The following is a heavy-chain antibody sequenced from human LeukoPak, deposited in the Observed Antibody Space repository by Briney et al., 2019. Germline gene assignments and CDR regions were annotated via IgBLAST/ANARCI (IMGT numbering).Heavy chain of an antibody. V-gene: IGHV3-30*03. D-gene: IGHD3-22*01. CDR2: ISYDGSNK. CDR1: GFTFSSYG. J-gene: IGHJ4*02. CDR3: ARDYDSSGYYYFDY. Sequence: GRSLRLSCAASGFTFSSYGMHWVRQAPGKGLEWVAVISYDGSNKYYADSVKGRFTISRDNSKNTLYLQMNSLRAEDTAVYYCARDYDSSGYYYFDYWGQGTLVTVSS.